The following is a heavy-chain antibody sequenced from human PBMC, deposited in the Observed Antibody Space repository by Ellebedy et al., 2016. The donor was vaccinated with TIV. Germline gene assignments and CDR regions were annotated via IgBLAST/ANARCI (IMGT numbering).Heavy chain of an antibody. J-gene: IGHJ4*02. V-gene: IGHV3-64D*06. CDR3: VKGDSSGFYYVRRFDY. D-gene: IGHD3-22*01. CDR2: IGSDGANT. Sequence: GGSLRLSXLVSGFTFGSFSMYWVRQAPGKGLEYVSAIGSDGANTYYVDSVKGSFTISRDNSRNTLYLQMTSLRPEDTAVYYCVKGDSSGFYYVRRFDYWGQGTLVTVSS. CDR1: GFTFGSFS.